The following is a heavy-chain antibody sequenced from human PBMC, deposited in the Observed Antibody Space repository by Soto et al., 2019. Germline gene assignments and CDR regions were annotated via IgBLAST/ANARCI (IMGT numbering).Heavy chain of an antibody. CDR3: ARGRRAWLSPGPFDY. D-gene: IGHD6-19*01. CDR2: ISAYNGNT. J-gene: IGHJ4*02. CDR1: GYTFTSYG. Sequence: ASVKVSCKASGYTFTSYGISWVRQAPGQGLEWMGWISAYNGNTNYAQKLQGRVTMTTDTSTSTAYMELRSLRSDDTAVYYCARGRRAWLSPGPFDYWGQGTLVTVSS. V-gene: IGHV1-18*01.